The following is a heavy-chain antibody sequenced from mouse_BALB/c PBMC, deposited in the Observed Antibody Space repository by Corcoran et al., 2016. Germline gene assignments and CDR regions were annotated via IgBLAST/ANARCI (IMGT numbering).Heavy chain of an antibody. J-gene: IGHJ2*01. CDR1: GFSLSTSGMG. V-gene: IGHV8-8*01. CDR2: IWWDDDK. CDR3: ARIVYYYLDY. Sequence: QVTLKESGPGILQPSQTLSLTCSFSGFSLSTSGMGVGWIRQPSGKGLEWLAHIWWDDDKYYNTALKSGLTISKDTSKNQVFLKIASVDTADTATYYCARIVYYYLDYWGQGTTLTVSS.